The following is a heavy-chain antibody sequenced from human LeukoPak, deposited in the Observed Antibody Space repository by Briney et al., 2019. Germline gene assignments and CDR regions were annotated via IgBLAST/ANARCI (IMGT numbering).Heavy chain of an antibody. D-gene: IGHD3-16*01. CDR2: IYYSGST. CDR3: ARDLRGSSYFDY. Sequence: PSETLSLTCTVSGGSISSSSYYWGWIRQPPGKGLEWIGSIYYSGSTYYNPSLKSRVTISVDTSKNQFSLKLSSVTAADTAVYYCARDLRGSSYFDYWGQGTLVTVSS. V-gene: IGHV4-39*07. CDR1: GGSISSSSYY. J-gene: IGHJ4*02.